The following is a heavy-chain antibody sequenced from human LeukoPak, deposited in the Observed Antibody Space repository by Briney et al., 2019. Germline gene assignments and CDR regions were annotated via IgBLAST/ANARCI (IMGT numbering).Heavy chain of an antibody. CDR3: ARGEFGYSSGWSQYEFDY. J-gene: IGHJ4*02. Sequence: ASVKVSCKASGYTFTNYYMHWVRQAPGQGLEWMGIINPSGGSTSYAQKFQGRVTMTRDTSTSTVYMELSSLRSEDTAVYYCARGEFGYSSGWSQYEFDYWGQGTLVTVSS. CDR1: GYTFTNYY. V-gene: IGHV1-46*01. CDR2: INPSGGST. D-gene: IGHD6-19*01.